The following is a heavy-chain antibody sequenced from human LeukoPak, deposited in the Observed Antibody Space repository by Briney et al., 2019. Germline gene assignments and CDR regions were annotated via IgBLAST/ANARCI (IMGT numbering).Heavy chain of an antibody. CDR3: ARDYKSAGAFDI. D-gene: IGHD3-10*01. CDR1: GFTVCQHY. J-gene: IGHJ3*02. CDR2: IFSDGST. Sequence: GGSLRHSCVASGFTVCQHYMSWVGQAARNGLGWIYIIFSDGSTYYVASVNGRFIISRATSQHTVHLQMTSLRAAATAVYSCARDYKSAGAFDIWGQGTMVTVSS. V-gene: IGHV3-53*01.